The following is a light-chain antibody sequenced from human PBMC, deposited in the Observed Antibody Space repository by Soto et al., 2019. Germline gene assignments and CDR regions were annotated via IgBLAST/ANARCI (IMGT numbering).Light chain of an antibody. CDR3: QQRSNWPPEYT. CDR1: QSVSRH. CDR2: DAS. J-gene: IGKJ2*01. Sequence: EIVLTQSPATLSLSPGERATLSCRASQSVSRHLAWYQQKPGQAPRLLIYDASNRATGIPARFSGSGSGTDFTLTISSLEPEDFAVYYCQQRSNWPPEYTFGQGTKLEIK. V-gene: IGKV3-11*01.